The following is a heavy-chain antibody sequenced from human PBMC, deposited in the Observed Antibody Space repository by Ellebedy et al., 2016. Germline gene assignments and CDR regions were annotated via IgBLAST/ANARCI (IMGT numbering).Heavy chain of an antibody. Sequence: SVKVSXXASGHTFTSYGINWVRQAPGQGLEWMGGIIPVFGLTTYAQNFQGRLTFTADDSTSTAYMELTNLISDDTAIYFCATTRADSGHFDYWGQGTLVTVSS. D-gene: IGHD5-24*01. J-gene: IGHJ4*02. V-gene: IGHV1-69*13. CDR3: ATTRADSGHFDY. CDR2: IIPVFGLT. CDR1: GHTFTSYG.